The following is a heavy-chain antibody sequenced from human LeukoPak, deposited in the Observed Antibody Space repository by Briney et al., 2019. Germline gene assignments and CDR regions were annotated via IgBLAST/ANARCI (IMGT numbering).Heavy chain of an antibody. V-gene: IGHV4-4*02. CDR1: GGSISSSNW. Sequence: PSETLSLTCAVSGGSISSSNWWSWVRQPPGKGLEWIGEIYHSGSTNYNPSLKGRVTISVDKSKNQFSLKLSSVTAADTAVYYCARGGDYGDSDYWGQGTLVTVSS. CDR3: ARGGDYGDSDY. D-gene: IGHD4-17*01. CDR2: IYHSGST. J-gene: IGHJ4*02.